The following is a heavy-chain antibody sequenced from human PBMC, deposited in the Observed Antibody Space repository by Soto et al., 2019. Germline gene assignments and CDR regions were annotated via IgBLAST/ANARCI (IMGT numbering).Heavy chain of an antibody. CDR3: ARVRVLLWFGEPEYYFDY. Sequence: ASVKVSCQASGYTFTGYYMHWVRQAPGQGLEWMGWINPNSGGTNYAQKFQGRVTMTRDTSISTAYMELSRLRSDDTAVYYCARVRVLLWFGEPEYYFDYWGQGTLVTVSS. J-gene: IGHJ4*02. D-gene: IGHD3-10*01. V-gene: IGHV1-2*02. CDR1: GYTFTGYY. CDR2: INPNSGGT.